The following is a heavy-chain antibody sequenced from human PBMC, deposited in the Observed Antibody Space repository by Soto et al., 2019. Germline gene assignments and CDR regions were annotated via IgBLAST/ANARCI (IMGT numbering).Heavy chain of an antibody. Sequence: SEALSLTCTVSGGSISSGDYYWSWIRQPPGKGLEWIGYIYYSGSTYYNPSLKSRVTISVDTSKNQFSLKLSSVTAADTAVYYCARDGRIVLVSAAIGFYYYGMYVWGQRTKVLGSS. CDR1: GGSISSGDYY. CDR3: ARDGRIVLVSAAIGFYYYGMYV. V-gene: IGHV4-30-4*01. CDR2: IYYSGST. J-gene: IGHJ6*02. D-gene: IGHD2-2*01.